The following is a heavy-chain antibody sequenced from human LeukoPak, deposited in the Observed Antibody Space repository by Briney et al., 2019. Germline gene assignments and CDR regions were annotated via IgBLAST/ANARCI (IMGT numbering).Heavy chain of an antibody. J-gene: IGHJ4*02. Sequence: SVKVSCKASGFTFTSSAVQWVRQARGQRLEWIGWIVVGSGNTNYAQKFQERVTITRDMSTSTAYMELSSLRSEDTAVYYCAARATIFGVVIYDYWGQGTLVTVSS. CDR3: AARATIFGVVIYDY. V-gene: IGHV1-58*01. CDR2: IVVGSGNT. D-gene: IGHD3-3*01. CDR1: GFTFTSSA.